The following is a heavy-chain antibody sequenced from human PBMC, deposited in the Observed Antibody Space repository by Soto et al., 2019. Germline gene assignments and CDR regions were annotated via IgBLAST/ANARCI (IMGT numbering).Heavy chain of an antibody. CDR2: IYSGGST. CDR3: ARARVPAAIAHYYYYYYMDV. V-gene: IGHV3-66*01. CDR1: GFTVSSNY. Sequence: EVQLVESGGGLVQPGGSLRLSCAASGFTVSSNYMSWVRQAPGKGLEWVSVIYSGGSTYYADSVKGRFTISRDNSKNTLYLQMNSLRAEDTAVYYCARARVPAAIAHYYYYYYMDVWGKGTTVTVSS. D-gene: IGHD2-2*01. J-gene: IGHJ6*03.